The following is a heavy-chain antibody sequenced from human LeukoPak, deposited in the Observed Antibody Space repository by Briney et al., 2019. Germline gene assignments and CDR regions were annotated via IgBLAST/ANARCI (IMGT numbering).Heavy chain of an antibody. CDR2: INPDSGDT. Sequence: ASVKVSCKASGYSITGYYMHWVRQAHGQGLEWMGWINPDSGDTKYAQKFQGRVTMTRDTSISTAYMEVSQLRFDDTAMYYCAREVGYLLGEYRLGFWGPGTLVTVSS. D-gene: IGHD3-10*01. J-gene: IGHJ4*02. CDR3: AREVGYLLGEYRLGF. V-gene: IGHV1-2*02. CDR1: GYSITGYY.